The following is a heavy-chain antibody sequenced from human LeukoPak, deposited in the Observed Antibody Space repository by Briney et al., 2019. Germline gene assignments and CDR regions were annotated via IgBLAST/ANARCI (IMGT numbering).Heavy chain of an antibody. Sequence: HLGGSLRLSCAASGFTFDDYAMHWVRQAPGMGLEWVSGISWNSGSIGYADSVKGRFTISRDNAKNSLYLQMNSLRAEDTALYYCAKTLIAADAWGFHGMDVWGQGTTVTVSS. J-gene: IGHJ6*02. CDR1: GFTFDDYA. CDR2: ISWNSGSI. V-gene: IGHV3-9*01. CDR3: AKTLIAADAWGFHGMDV. D-gene: IGHD6-13*01.